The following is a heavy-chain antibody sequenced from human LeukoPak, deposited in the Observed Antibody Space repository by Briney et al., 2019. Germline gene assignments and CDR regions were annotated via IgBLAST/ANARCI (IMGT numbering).Heavy chain of an antibody. CDR1: GFTLTNSA. Sequence: GGSLRLSCAASGFTLTNSAMSWVRQAPGKGLEWVSSISSTSNYIYYADSVKGRFTISRDNAKNSLYLQMNSLRAEDTAVYYCARDEGYFQHWGQGTLVTVSS. CDR3: ARDEGYFQH. CDR2: ISSTSNYI. V-gene: IGHV3-21*01. J-gene: IGHJ1*01.